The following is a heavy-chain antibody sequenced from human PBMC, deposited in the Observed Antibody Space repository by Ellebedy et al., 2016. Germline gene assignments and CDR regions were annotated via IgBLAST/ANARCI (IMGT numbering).Heavy chain of an antibody. Sequence: GESLKISCAASGFTVSSNYMDWVRQAPGKGLEWVSVIYSGGSTYYADSVKGRFTISRDNSKNTLYLQMNSLRAEDTAVYYCAREDYYYGSGSYPGYWGQGTLVTVSS. CDR2: IYSGGST. CDR3: AREDYYYGSGSYPGY. CDR1: GFTVSSNY. V-gene: IGHV3-66*01. J-gene: IGHJ4*02. D-gene: IGHD3-10*01.